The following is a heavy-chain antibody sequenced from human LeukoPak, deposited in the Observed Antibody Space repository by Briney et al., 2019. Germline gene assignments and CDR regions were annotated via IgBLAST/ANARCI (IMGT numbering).Heavy chain of an antibody. CDR1: GGSISTSSYY. Sequence: PSETLSLTCTVSGGSISTSSYYWGWIRQPPGKGLEWIGSIYYTGNTYYNPSLKSRVTISVDTSKNQFSLKLSSVTAADTAVYYCARETSQKGAHYMDVWGKGTTVTISS. D-gene: IGHD3-16*01. J-gene: IGHJ6*03. CDR3: ARETSQKGAHYMDV. CDR2: IYYTGNT. V-gene: IGHV4-39*07.